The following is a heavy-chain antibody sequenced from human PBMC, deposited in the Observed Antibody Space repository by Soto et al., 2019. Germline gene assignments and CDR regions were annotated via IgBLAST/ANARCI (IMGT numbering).Heavy chain of an antibody. Sequence: GGSLRLSFAASGFTFSGYAMSWVRQAPGKGLEWISVISGRGARTNYADSVKGRLTISRDNSNNTLYLQMNSLRHEARAAYYGARDRRQXLGPIEYWGQGTLVNLSS. J-gene: IGHJ4*02. CDR1: GFTFSGYA. D-gene: IGHD6-13*01. V-gene: IGHV3-23*01. CDR2: ISGRGART. CDR3: ARDRRQXLGPIEY.